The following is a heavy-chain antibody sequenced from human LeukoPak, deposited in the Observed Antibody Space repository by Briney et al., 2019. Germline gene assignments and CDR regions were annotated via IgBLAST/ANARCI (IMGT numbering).Heavy chain of an antibody. CDR1: GGSLIPYY. V-gene: IGHV4-4*09. CDR2: IFSSGST. J-gene: IGHJ4*02. CDR3: ARRQIYFDY. Sequence: SETLSLTCSVSGGSLIPYYWNWIRQPPGKGLEWIGYIFSSGSTNYNPSLKSRVTISVDTSRNQFSLKLSSVTAADTAVYYCARRQIYFDYWGQGTLVTVSS.